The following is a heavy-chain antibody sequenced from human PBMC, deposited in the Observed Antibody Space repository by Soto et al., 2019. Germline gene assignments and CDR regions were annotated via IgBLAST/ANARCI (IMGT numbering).Heavy chain of an antibody. D-gene: IGHD3-10*01. V-gene: IGHV3-33*01. CDR3: AGGFDGSGSRYFDY. CDR2: IWYDGSNK. Sequence: GKGPEWVAVIWYDGSNKYYADSVKGRFTISRDNSKNTLYLQMNSLRAEDTAVYYCAGGFDGSGSRYFDYWAQGSLVSVSS. J-gene: IGHJ4*02.